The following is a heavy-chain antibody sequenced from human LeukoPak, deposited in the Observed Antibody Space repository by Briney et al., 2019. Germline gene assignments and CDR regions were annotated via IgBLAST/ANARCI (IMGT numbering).Heavy chain of an antibody. CDR1: GYVFTGYY. Sequence: ASVKVSCKASGYVFTGYYMHWVRQAPGQGPEWMGWINPNSGGTKYAQKFQGRVTMTRDTSISTAYMELSRLRSDDTAVYYCAFFEYSSSSSHYWGQGTLVTVSS. D-gene: IGHD6-6*01. J-gene: IGHJ4*02. CDR3: AFFEYSSSSSHY. CDR2: INPNSGGT. V-gene: IGHV1-2*02.